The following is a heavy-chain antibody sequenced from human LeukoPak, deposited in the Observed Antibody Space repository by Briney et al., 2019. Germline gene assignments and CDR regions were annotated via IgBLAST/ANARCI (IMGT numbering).Heavy chain of an antibody. CDR1: GYSISSSNW. CDR2: IYYTGST. V-gene: IGHV4-28*01. Sequence: SDTLSLTCAVSGYSISSSNWWGWIRQPPGKGLEWIGYIYYTGSTNYNPSLKSRVSISVDTSKNQFSLKLSSVTAADTAVYYCARHGGYHSPIDYWGQGTLVTVSS. J-gene: IGHJ4*02. D-gene: IGHD3-22*01. CDR3: ARHGGYHSPIDY.